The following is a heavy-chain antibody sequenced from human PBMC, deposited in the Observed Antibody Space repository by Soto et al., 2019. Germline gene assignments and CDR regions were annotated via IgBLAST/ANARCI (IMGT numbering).Heavy chain of an antibody. J-gene: IGHJ6*02. CDR1: GYTFTSYD. D-gene: IGHD3-3*01. Sequence: ASVKVSCKAPGYTFTSYDINWVRQATGQGLEWMGWMNPNSGNTGYAQKFQGRVTMTRNTSISTAYMELSLLLSEDTAVYYCAKHQRRFLVWLLPSRSSFYGIDVRGQGPSVP. CDR3: AKHQRRFLVWLLPSRSSFYGIDV. V-gene: IGHV1-8*01. CDR2: MNPNSGNT.